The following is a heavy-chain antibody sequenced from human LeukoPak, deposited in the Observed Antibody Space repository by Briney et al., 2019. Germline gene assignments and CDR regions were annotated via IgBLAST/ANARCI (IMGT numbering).Heavy chain of an antibody. CDR1: GGTFSSYA. CDR2: ISAYNGNT. J-gene: IGHJ3*02. CDR3: ARDLDSSGPYNI. D-gene: IGHD3-22*01. V-gene: IGHV1-18*01. Sequence: ASVKVSCKASGGTFSSYAISWVRQAPGQGLEWMGWISAYNGNTNYAQKLQGRVTMTTDTSTSTAYMELRSLRSDDTAVYYCARDLDSSGPYNIWGQGTMVTVSS.